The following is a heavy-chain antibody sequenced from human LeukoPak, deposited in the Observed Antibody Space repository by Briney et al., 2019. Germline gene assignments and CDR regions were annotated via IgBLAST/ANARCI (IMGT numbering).Heavy chain of an antibody. D-gene: IGHD3-22*01. J-gene: IGHJ4*02. CDR3: ARDNVDYDSRGTFDY. CDR2: IWYDGSNK. CDR1: GFTFSSYG. V-gene: IGHV3-33*01. Sequence: GGSLRLSCAASGFTFSSYGMHWVRQAPGKGLEWVAVIWYDGSNKYYADSVKGRFTISRDNSKNTLYLQMNSLRAEDTAVYYCARDNVDYDSRGTFDYWGQGTLVTVSS.